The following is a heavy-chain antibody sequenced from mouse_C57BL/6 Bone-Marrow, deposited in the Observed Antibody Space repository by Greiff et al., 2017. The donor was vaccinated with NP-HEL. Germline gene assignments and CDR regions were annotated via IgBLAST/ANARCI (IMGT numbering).Heavy chain of an antibody. CDR3: AREGLRYWYFDV. Sequence: DVQLQESGPGLVKPSQSLSLTCSVTGYSITSGYYWNWIRQFPGNKLEWMGYISYDGSNNYNPSLKNRISITRDTSKNQFFLKLNSVTTEDTATYYCAREGLRYWYFDVWGTGTTVTVSS. CDR2: ISYDGSN. J-gene: IGHJ1*03. D-gene: IGHD2-2*01. V-gene: IGHV3-6*01. CDR1: GYSITSGYY.